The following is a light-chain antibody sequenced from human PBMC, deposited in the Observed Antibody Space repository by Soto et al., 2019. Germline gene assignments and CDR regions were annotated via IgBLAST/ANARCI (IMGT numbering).Light chain of an antibody. V-gene: IGKV1-12*01. Sequence: DIQLTQSPSSVSASVGDRVTITCRASQDVSRWLAWYQQKPGKAPKLLIYAASSLQSGVPPRFSGSGSGTDFTLTISSLQPEDFATYYCQQADSFTTFGPGTKVDIK. CDR2: AAS. CDR1: QDVSRW. J-gene: IGKJ3*01. CDR3: QQADSFTT.